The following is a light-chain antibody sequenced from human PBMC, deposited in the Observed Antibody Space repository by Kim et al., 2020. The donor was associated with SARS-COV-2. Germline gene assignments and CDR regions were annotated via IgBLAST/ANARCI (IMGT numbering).Light chain of an antibody. CDR2: GDN. J-gene: IGLJ3*02. Sequence: PTDRITRQGNVLVTLYATWNQPTPAQAPLLVFSGDNTRPPGVPDRFSGSSSENPASLPIPGAQAEAEADYSCDSRHRSDNHVFGGGTQLTVL. V-gene: IGLV3-19*01. CDR1: VLVTLY. CDR3: DSRHRSDNHV.